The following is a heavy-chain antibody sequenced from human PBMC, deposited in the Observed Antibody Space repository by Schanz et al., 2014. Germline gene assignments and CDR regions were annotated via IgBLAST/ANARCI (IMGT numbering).Heavy chain of an antibody. CDR1: GSIFSKLL. CDR3: ATGPHIVVAFDY. J-gene: IGHJ4*02. Sequence: QVQLVQSGAEVKKPGASVKVSCKVSGSIFSKLLMHWVRQGPAKGLEWMGGFDPKKGEAIYAQKFQGRVTMTEDTSTDTAYVELSRLTSEDTAVYYCATGPHIVVAFDYWGQGTLVNVSS. D-gene: IGHD2-21*01. CDR2: FDPKKGEA. V-gene: IGHV1-24*01.